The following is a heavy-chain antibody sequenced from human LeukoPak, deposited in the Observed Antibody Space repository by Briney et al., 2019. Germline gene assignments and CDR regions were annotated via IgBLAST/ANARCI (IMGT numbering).Heavy chain of an antibody. J-gene: IGHJ4*02. CDR2: INHSGST. D-gene: IGHD3-3*01. CDR1: GGSFSGYY. CDR3: ARTVYYGFWSGYYTLFDY. Sequence: SETLSLTCAVYGGSFSGYYWSWIRQPPGKGLEWIGEINHSGSTNYNPSLKSRVTISVDTSKNQFSLKLSSVTAADTAVYYCARTVYYGFWSGYYTLFDYWGQGTWSPSPQ. V-gene: IGHV4-34*01.